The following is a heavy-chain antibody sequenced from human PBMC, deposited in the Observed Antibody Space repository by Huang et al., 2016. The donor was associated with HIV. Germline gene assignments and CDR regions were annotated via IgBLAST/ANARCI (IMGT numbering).Heavy chain of an antibody. V-gene: IGHV3-33*04. CDR2: IRNDGMKK. CDR1: GFIRSNYG. CDR3: ARGDYYDSSGYHPGYFDY. D-gene: IGHD3-22*01. Sequence: VQLIESGGGVVQPGKSLRLSCATSGFIRSNYGMHWVRQAPGKGLKWVAFIRNDGMKKNYADSVRGRFTVGRDNGNNTLFLQMRSLGVDDTAVYYCARGDYYDSSGYHPGYFDYWGQGILVTVSS. J-gene: IGHJ4*02.